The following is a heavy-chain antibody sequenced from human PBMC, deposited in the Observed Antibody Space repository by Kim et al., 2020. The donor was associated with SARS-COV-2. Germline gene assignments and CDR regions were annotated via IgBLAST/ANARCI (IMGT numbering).Heavy chain of an antibody. CDR1: GGSISSSNW. D-gene: IGHD6-13*01. J-gene: IGHJ3*02. CDR3: ARDRSHRSSWPTDDAFDI. V-gene: IGHV4-4*02. CDR2: IYHSGST. Sequence: SETLSLTCAVSGGSISSSNWWSWVRQPPGKGLEWIGEIYHSGSTNYNPSLKSRVTISVDKSKNQFSLKLSSVTAADTAVYYCARDRSHRSSWPTDDAFDIWGQGTMVTVSS.